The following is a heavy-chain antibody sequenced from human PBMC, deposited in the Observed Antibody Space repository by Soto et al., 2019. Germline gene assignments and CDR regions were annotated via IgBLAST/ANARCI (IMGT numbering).Heavy chain of an antibody. V-gene: IGHV1-69*06. J-gene: IGHJ5*02. CDR1: GGTFSSYA. CDR3: ARDLELELGATRAGNWFDP. CDR2: IIPIFGTA. Sequence: QVQLVQSGAEVKKPGSSVKVSCKASGGTFSSYAISWVRQAPGQGLEWMGGIIPIFGTANYAQKFQGRVTIPADKSTSTAYMELSSLRSEDTAVYYCARDLELELGATRAGNWFDPWGQGTLVTVSS. D-gene: IGHD1-26*01.